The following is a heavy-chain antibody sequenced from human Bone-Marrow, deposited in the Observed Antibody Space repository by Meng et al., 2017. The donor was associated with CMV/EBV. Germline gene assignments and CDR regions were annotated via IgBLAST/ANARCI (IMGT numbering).Heavy chain of an antibody. CDR2: ISSTSSYI. CDR1: GFTFSSYS. CDR3: ARLYCSSTSCQDY. D-gene: IGHD2-2*01. V-gene: IGHV3-21*01. J-gene: IGHJ4*02. Sequence: GESLKISCAASGFTFSSYSMNWVRQAPGKGLEWVSSISSTSSYIYYADSVKGRFTISRDNAKNSLYLQMNSLRADDTAVYYCARLYCSSTSCQDYWGQGTRVTVYS.